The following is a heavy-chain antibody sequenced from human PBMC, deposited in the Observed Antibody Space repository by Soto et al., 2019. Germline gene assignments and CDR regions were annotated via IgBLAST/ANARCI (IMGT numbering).Heavy chain of an antibody. CDR1: GFTFSSYG. CDR3: AKDEGRFLKYYFNDGVDV. D-gene: IGHD3-3*01. J-gene: IGHJ6*02. Sequence: QVHLVESGGGVVQPGRSLRLSCAASGFTFSSYGMHWVRQAPGKGLEWVAVISYDGSTKYYRESVKGRFTTSRDNSKNTLYLQIDSLIVEDTAVYYCAKDEGRFLKYYFNDGVDVWGLGTTVTVSS. V-gene: IGHV3-30*18. CDR2: ISYDGSTK.